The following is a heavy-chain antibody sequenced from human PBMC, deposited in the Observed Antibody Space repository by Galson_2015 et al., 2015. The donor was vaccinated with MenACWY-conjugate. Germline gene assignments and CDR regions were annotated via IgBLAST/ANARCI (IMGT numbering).Heavy chain of an antibody. J-gene: IGHJ5*01. CDR3: ARDKGYLSGWSSNALNWFDS. V-gene: IGHV6-1*01. CDR2: TYYRSRWFN. Sequence: CAISGDSVSSNSAAWSWIRQSPSRGLEWLGRTYYRSRWFNDYAESVRSRITINPDTSMNQFSLQLSSVTPEDTAVYYCARDKGYLSGWSSNALNWFDSWGRGTLVTVSS. D-gene: IGHD6-19*01. CDR1: GDSVSSNSAA.